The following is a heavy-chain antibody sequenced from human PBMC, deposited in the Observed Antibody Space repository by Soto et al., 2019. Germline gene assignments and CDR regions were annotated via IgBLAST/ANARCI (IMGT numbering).Heavy chain of an antibody. V-gene: IGHV4-34*01. Sequence: SETLSLTCAVYGGSFSGYYWTWIRQPPGTGLEWIGEINHSGSTNYNPSLKSRVTISVDTSKNQFSLKLTSVTAADTAVYYCATETMVRGIMDVWGQGTTVTVSS. D-gene: IGHD3-10*01. CDR3: ATETMVRGIMDV. CDR2: INHSGST. J-gene: IGHJ6*02. CDR1: GGSFSGYY.